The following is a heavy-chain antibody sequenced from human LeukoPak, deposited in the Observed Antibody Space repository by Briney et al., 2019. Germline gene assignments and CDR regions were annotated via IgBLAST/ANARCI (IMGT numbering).Heavy chain of an antibody. D-gene: IGHD6-13*01. CDR1: GGPVSDYH. V-gene: IGHV4-4*07. Sequence: SETLSLTCSVSGGPVSDYHWSWIRQPAGKGLEWIGRIFTSGTIHYHPSLRSRVTISVDQSKNQFFLKLTSVTAADTAVYYCARDRDIADYNWLDPWGQGTLVTVSP. CDR2: IFTSGTI. J-gene: IGHJ5*02. CDR3: ARDRDIADYNWLDP.